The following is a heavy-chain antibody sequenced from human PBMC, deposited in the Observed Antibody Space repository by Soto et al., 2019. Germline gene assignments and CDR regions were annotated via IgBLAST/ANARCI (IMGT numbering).Heavy chain of an antibody. J-gene: IGHJ4*02. CDR3: ASSSGGVVIYYFDY. CDR2: ISYDGSNK. Sequence: LRLSCAASGFTFSSYAMHWVRQAPGKGLEWVAVISYDGSNKYYADSVKGRFTISRDNSKNTLYLQMNSLRAEDTAVYYCASSSGGVVIYYFDYWXQGTLVTVSS. CDR1: GFTFSSYA. V-gene: IGHV3-30-3*01. D-gene: IGHD3-3*01.